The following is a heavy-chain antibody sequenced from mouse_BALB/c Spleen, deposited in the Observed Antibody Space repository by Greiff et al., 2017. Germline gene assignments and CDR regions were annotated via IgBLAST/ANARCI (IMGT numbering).Heavy chain of an antibody. Sequence: VQLQQSGAELAKPGASVKMSCKASGYTFTSYWMHWVKQRPGQGLEWIGYINPSTGYTEYNQKFKDKATLTADKSSSTAYMELRSLTSEDTAVYYCARRGDGYYVGFAYWGQGTLVTVSA. CDR1: GYTFTSYW. CDR3: ARRGDGYYVGFAY. J-gene: IGHJ3*01. D-gene: IGHD2-3*01. V-gene: IGHV1-7*01. CDR2: INPSTGYT.